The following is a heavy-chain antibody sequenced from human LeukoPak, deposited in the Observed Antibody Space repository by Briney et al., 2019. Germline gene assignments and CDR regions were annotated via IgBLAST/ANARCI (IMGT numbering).Heavy chain of an antibody. CDR2: IYYSGST. CDR1: GGSISSYY. J-gene: IGHJ4*02. CDR3: ARGTSPGRSDY. Sequence: SETLSLTCPVSGGSISSYYWSWIRQPPGKGLEWIGYIYYSGSTNYNPSLKSRVTISVDTSKNQFSLKLSSVTAADTAVYYCARGTSPGRSDYWGQGTLVTVSS. V-gene: IGHV4-59*01. D-gene: IGHD2-8*01.